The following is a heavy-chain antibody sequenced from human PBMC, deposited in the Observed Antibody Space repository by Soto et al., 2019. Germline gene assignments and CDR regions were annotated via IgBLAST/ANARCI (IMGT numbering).Heavy chain of an antibody. CDR2: IYYSGST. J-gene: IGHJ5*02. D-gene: IGHD3-9*01. CDR1: GCSISSGDYY. Sequence: SETLSLTCTFSGCSISSGDYYWSWIRQPPGKGLEWIGYIYYSGSTYYNPSLKSRVTISVDTSKNQFSLKLSSVTAADTAVYYCARALGVTGYYLNYNWFDPWGQGTLVTVSS. V-gene: IGHV4-30-4*01. CDR3: ARALGVTGYYLNYNWFDP.